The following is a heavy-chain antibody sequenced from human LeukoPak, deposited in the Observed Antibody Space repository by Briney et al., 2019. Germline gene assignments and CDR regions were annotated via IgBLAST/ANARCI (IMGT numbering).Heavy chain of an antibody. CDR1: GYTFTGYY. D-gene: IGHD1-26*01. CDR3: ARGGDSGSYYDNWFDP. J-gene: IGHJ5*02. Sequence: ASVKVSCKASGYTFTGYYMHWVRQAPGQGVEWMGWINPNSGGTSDAEKCQGRVTMTRDTSISTAYMELSRLRSDDTAVYYCARGGDSGSYYDNWFDPWGQGTLVTVSS. CDR2: INPNSGGT. V-gene: IGHV1-2*02.